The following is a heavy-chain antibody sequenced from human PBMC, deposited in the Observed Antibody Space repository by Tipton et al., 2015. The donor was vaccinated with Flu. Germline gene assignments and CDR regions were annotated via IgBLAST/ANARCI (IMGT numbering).Heavy chain of an antibody. D-gene: IGHD5-18*01. CDR3: ARVEAYSRCLGY. V-gene: IGHV3-53*01. Sequence: GSLRLSCAASGFTVSSNYMSWVRQAPGKGLEWVSVIYSGGSTYYADSVKGRFTISRDNSKNTLYLQMNSLRAEDTAVYYCARVEAYSRCLGYWGQGTLVTASS. CDR2: IYSGGST. CDR1: GFTVSSNY. J-gene: IGHJ4*02.